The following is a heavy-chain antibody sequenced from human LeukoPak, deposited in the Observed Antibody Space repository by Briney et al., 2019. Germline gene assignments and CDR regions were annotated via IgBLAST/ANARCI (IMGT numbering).Heavy chain of an antibody. CDR2: IYYSGST. Sequence: SETLSLTCTVSGGSISSYYWSWIRQPPGKGLEWIGHIYYSGSTNYNPSLKSRVTISVDTSKNQFSLKLSSVTAADTAVYYCARHNDWNDPTAPFDYWGQGTLVTVSS. CDR3: ARHNDWNDPTAPFDY. V-gene: IGHV4-59*08. D-gene: IGHD1-1*01. J-gene: IGHJ4*02. CDR1: GGSISSYY.